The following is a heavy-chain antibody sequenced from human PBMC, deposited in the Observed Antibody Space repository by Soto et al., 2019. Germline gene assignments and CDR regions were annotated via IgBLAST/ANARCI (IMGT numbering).Heavy chain of an antibody. J-gene: IGHJ5*02. CDR3: ARDRALAFDH. CDR1: GGSISSGGYY. CDR2: IYYSGST. Sequence: KPXETLSLTCTVSGGSISSGGYYWSWIRQHPGKGLEWIGYIYYSGSTYYNPSLKSRVTISVDTSKNQFSLKLSSVTAADTAVYYCARDRALAFDHWGQGNLVTVSS. V-gene: IGHV4-31*03.